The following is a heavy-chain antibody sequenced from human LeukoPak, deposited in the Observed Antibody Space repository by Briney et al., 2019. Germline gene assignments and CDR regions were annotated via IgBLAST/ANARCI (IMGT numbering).Heavy chain of an antibody. J-gene: IGHJ4*02. CDR2: ISYDGSNK. V-gene: IGHV3-30*18. D-gene: IGHD3-10*01. CDR1: GFTFSSYG. CDR3: AKADGSGSYYGY. Sequence: GRSLRLSCAASGFTFSSYGVHWVRQAPGKGLEWVAVISYDGSNKYYADSVKGRFTISRDNSKNTLYLQMNSLRAEDTAVYYCAKADGSGSYYGYWGQGTLVTVSS.